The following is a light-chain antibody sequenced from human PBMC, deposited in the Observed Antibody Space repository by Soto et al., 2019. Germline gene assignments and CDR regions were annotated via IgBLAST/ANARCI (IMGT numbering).Light chain of an antibody. CDR2: KAS. Sequence: EIQMTQSPSTLSGTVGASVTITRRASQSISSWLAWYQQKPGKAPNLLXYKASRLETGVPSRFSGSGSGTELTLTISFLQTDDFATYYCQQYNSYSPLTFGGGTKVDIK. CDR1: QSISSW. J-gene: IGKJ4*01. V-gene: IGKV1-5*03. CDR3: QQYNSYSPLT.